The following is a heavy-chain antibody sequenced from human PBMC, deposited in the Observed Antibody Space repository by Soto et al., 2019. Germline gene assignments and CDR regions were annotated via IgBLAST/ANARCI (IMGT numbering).Heavy chain of an antibody. CDR2: IYYSGST. CDR3: ARPRGVTPYNWFDP. J-gene: IGHJ5*02. Sequence: QLQLQESGPGLVKPSETLSLTCTVSGGSISSSSYYWGWIRQPPGKGLEWIGSIYYSGSTYYNPSLKSRVTIAVDTSKNQFSLKLSSVTAADTAVYYCARPRGVTPYNWFDPWGQGTLVTVSS. V-gene: IGHV4-39*01. D-gene: IGHD3-10*01. CDR1: GGSISSSSYY.